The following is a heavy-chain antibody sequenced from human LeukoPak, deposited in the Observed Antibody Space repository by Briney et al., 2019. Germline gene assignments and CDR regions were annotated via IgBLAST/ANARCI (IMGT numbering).Heavy chain of an antibody. J-gene: IGHJ4*02. CDR2: IYHSGST. CDR1: GYSISSGYY. CDR3: ARGYGPVDY. D-gene: IGHD3-16*01. V-gene: IGHV4-38-2*02. Sequence: SETLSLTCTVSGYSISSGYYWGWIRQPPGKGLEWIGSIYHSGSTYYNPSLKSRVTISVDTSKNQFSLKLSSVTAADTAVYYCARGYGPVDYWGQGTLVTVSS.